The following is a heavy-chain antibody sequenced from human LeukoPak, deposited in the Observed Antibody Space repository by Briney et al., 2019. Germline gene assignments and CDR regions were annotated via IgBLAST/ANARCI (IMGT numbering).Heavy chain of an antibody. CDR2: INAGNGNT. J-gene: IGHJ4*02. CDR3: ARYYGSGSYYDY. V-gene: IGHV1-3*01. CDR1: GYTFTSYA. Sequence: ASVNVSCKASGYTFTSYAMHWVRQAPGQRLEWMGWINAGNGNTKYSQKFQGRVTITRDTFASTAYMELSSLRSEDTAVYYCARYYGSGSYYDYWGQGTLVTVSS. D-gene: IGHD3-10*01.